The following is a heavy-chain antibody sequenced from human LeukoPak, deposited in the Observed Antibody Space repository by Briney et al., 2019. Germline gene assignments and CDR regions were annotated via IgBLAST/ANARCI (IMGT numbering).Heavy chain of an antibody. D-gene: IGHD5-18*01. V-gene: IGHV1-46*01. CDR2: INPSGGST. Sequence: EASVKVSCKASGYIFTSYFMHWVRQAPGQGPEWMGLINPSGGSTRYAQKFQGRVTMTRDMSTSTVYMELSSLRSEDTAVYYCARALPHRRLMDTTMEQHWFDPWGQGTLVTVSS. J-gene: IGHJ5*02. CDR3: ARALPHRRLMDTTMEQHWFDP. CDR1: GYIFTSYF.